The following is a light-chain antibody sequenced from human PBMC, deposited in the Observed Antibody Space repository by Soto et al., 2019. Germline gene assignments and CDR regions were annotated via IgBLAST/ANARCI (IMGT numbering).Light chain of an antibody. Sequence: QSVLTQPASVSGSPGQSITISCTGTRSDVGGYDFVSWYQQHPAKAPKLMIYDVTNRPSGVSNRFSGSKSGNTASLTISGLQAEDEADYYCSSYTSTRTVVFGGGTKLTVL. J-gene: IGLJ2*01. CDR2: DVT. CDR1: RSDVGGYDF. CDR3: SSYTSTRTVV. V-gene: IGLV2-14*03.